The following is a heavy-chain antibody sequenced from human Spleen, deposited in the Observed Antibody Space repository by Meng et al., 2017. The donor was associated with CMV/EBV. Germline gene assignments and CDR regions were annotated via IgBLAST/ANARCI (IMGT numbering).Heavy chain of an antibody. CDR1: FSSSD. CDR3: ARGGRRITIFGVGENWFDP. J-gene: IGHJ5*02. Sequence: FSSSDITWVRQAPGQGLEWMGWISAYNGNTNYAQKLQGRVTMTTDTSTSTAYMELRSLRSDDTAVYYCARGGRRITIFGVGENWFDPWGQGTLVTVSS. V-gene: IGHV1-18*01. CDR2: ISAYNGNT. D-gene: IGHD3-3*01.